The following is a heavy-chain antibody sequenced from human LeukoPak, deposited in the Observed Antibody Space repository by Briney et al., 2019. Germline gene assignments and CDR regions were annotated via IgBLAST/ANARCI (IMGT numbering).Heavy chain of an antibody. V-gene: IGHV4-4*07. J-gene: IGHJ5*02. CDR1: GGSISSYY. CDR2: IYTSGST. D-gene: IGHD6-19*01. Sequence: SETLSLTCTVSGGSISSYYWSWIRQPAGKGLEWIGRIYTSGSTNYNPSLKSRVTMSVDTSRNQFSLKLSSVTAADTAVYYCARGPRDSSGWYGGWFDPWGQGTLVTVSS. CDR3: ARGPRDSSGWYGGWFDP.